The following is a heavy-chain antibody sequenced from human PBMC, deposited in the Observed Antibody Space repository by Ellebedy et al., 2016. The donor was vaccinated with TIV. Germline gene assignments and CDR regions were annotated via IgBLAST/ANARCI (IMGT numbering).Heavy chain of an antibody. J-gene: IGHJ4*02. CDR3: ARGGYSYPEDLDY. CDR1: GYTFTSYD. D-gene: IGHD5-18*01. Sequence: AASVKVSCKASGYTFTSYDINWVRQAAGQGLEWMGWMTPNSGNTDYAQKFQDRVTMTRDTSTNTAFMELYSLSFEDTAVYYCARGGYSYPEDLDYWGQGTLVTVSS. V-gene: IGHV1-8*01. CDR2: MTPNSGNT.